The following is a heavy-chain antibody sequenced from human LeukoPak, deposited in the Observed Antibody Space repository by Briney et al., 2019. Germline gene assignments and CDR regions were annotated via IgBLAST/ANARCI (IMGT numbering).Heavy chain of an antibody. V-gene: IGHV3-48*01. J-gene: IGHJ6*03. CDR1: GFTFSSYS. Sequence: GGSLRLSCVASGFTFSSYSMSWVRQAPGKGLEWVSYISDSSSTIEYADSVKGRFTISRDNADNSLYLQMDSLRAEDTGVYYCARFAAGGSYYYYMDVWGKGTTVTVSS. CDR3: ARFAAGGSYYYYMDV. CDR2: ISDSSSTI. D-gene: IGHD6-25*01.